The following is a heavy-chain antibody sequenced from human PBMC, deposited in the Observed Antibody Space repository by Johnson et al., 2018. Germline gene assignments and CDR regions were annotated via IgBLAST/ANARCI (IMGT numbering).Heavy chain of an antibody. CDR2: IYSGGST. D-gene: IGHD3-10*01. CDR3: ARVREELLAPTNYFDY. J-gene: IGHJ4*02. Sequence: VQLVESGGGVVQPGRSLRLSCAASGFTVSSNYMSWVRQAPGKGLEWVSVIYSGGSTYYADSVKGRFTISRDNSKNTLYLQMNSLRAEETAVYYCARVREELLAPTNYFDYWGQGTLVTVSS. CDR1: GFTVSSNY. V-gene: IGHV3-66*02.